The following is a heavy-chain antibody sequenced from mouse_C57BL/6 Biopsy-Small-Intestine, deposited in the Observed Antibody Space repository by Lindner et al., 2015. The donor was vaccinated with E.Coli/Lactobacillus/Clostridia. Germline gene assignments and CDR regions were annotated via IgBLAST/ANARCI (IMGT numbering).Heavy chain of an antibody. Sequence: VQLQESGAELIRPGISVKMSCKATGYTFTKYWIGWVKQGPGHGLEWIGDIYPGGGYTNYNEKFKGKATLTADKSSNTAYMQLSSLTSEDSAVYFCAIGDYGFAYWGQGTLVTVSA. V-gene: IGHV1-63*02. CDR1: GYTFTKYW. CDR2: IYPGGGYT. CDR3: AIGDYGFAY. D-gene: IGHD2-13*01. J-gene: IGHJ3*01.